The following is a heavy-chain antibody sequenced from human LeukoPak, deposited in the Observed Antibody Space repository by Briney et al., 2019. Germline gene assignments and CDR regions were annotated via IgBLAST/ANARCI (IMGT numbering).Heavy chain of an antibody. CDR3: ARYSGSLGAFDI. CDR2: INPNSGGT. CDR1: GYTFTGYY. Sequence: GASVKVSCKASGYTFTGYYMHWVRQAPGQGLEWMGWINPNSGGTNYAQKFQGRVTMTRDTSISTAYMELSRLRSDDTAVYYCARYSGSLGAFDIWAQGTMVTVSS. D-gene: IGHD1-26*01. V-gene: IGHV1-2*02. J-gene: IGHJ3*02.